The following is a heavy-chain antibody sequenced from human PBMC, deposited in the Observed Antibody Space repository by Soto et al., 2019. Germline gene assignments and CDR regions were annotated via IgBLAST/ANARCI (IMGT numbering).Heavy chain of an antibody. CDR1: GFTFSGSA. D-gene: IGHD3-22*01. J-gene: IGHJ3*02. Sequence: GGSLRLSCAASGFTFSGSAMHWVRQASGKGLEWVGRIRSKANSYATAYAASVTGRFTISRDDSKDTAFLQMNSLKTEDTAVYYCTRIKDYYDSGGPTDAFDIWGQGTTVTVSS. CDR2: IRSKANSYAT. CDR3: TRIKDYYDSGGPTDAFDI. V-gene: IGHV3-73*01.